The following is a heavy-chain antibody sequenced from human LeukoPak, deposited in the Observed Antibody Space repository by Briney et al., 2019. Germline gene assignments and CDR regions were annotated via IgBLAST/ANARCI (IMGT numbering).Heavy chain of an antibody. J-gene: IGHJ4*02. Sequence: GGSLRLSCAASGFTFSSYSMNWVRQAPGKGLEWVSSISSSSSYIYYADSVKGRFTISRDNAKNSLYLQMNSLRAEDMALYYCAKDSSGWFGHYFDYWGQGTLVTVSS. V-gene: IGHV3-21*04. CDR1: GFTFSSYS. CDR3: AKDSSGWFGHYFDY. CDR2: ISSSSSYI. D-gene: IGHD6-19*01.